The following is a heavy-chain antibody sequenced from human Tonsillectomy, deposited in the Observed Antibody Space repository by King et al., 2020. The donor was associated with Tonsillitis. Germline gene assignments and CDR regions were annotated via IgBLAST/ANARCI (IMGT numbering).Heavy chain of an antibody. D-gene: IGHD3-10*01. CDR3: AREGSGRGITMVRGVRI. Sequence: QLVQSGAEVKKPGASVKVSCKASGYTFTSYGISWVRQAPGQGLEWMGWISAYNGNTNYAQKLQGRVTMTTDTSTSTAYMELRRLRSDDTAVYYCAREGSGRGITMVRGVRIWGQGTLVTVSA. V-gene: IGHV1-18*01. J-gene: IGHJ4*02. CDR1: GYTFTSYG. CDR2: ISAYNGNT.